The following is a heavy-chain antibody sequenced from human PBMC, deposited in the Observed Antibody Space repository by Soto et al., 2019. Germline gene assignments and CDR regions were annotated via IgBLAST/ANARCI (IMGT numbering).Heavy chain of an antibody. CDR2: ISYDGSNK. CDR3: AKDTGVAGSDYYYYGMDV. Sequence: QVQLVESGGGVVQPGRSLRLSCAASGFTFSSYGMHWVRQAPGKGLEWVAVISYDGSNKYYADSVKGRFTISRDNSKNTLYLQMNSLRAEDTAVYYCAKDTGVAGSDYYYYGMDVWGQGTTVTVSS. D-gene: IGHD6-19*01. V-gene: IGHV3-30*18. J-gene: IGHJ6*02. CDR1: GFTFSSYG.